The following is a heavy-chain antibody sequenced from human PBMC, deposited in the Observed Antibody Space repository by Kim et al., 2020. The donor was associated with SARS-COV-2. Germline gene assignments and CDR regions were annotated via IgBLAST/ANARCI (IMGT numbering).Heavy chain of an antibody. V-gene: IGHV4-39*01. CDR3: ARLGLVVRGYFDY. D-gene: IGHD2-15*01. J-gene: IGHJ4*02. Sequence: YNPSLMSRVTIPVDTSKNQFSLKLSSVTAADTAVYYCARLGLVVRGYFDYWGQGTLVTVSS.